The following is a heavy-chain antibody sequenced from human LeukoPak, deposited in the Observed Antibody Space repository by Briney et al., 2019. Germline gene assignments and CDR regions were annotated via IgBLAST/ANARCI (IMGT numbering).Heavy chain of an antibody. J-gene: IGHJ6*03. Sequence: PSETLSLTCTVSGYSISSGYYWGWIRQPPGKGLEWIGSIYHSGSTYYNPSLKSRVTISVDTSKNQFSLKLSPVTAADTAVYYCARALGNYGSGRRNYYMDVWGKGTTVTVSS. V-gene: IGHV4-38-2*02. D-gene: IGHD3-10*01. CDR2: IYHSGST. CDR3: ARALGNYGSGRRNYYMDV. CDR1: GYSISSGYY.